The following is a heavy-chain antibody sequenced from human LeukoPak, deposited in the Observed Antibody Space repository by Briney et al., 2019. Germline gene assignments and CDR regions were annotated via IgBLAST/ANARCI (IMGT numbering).Heavy chain of an antibody. CDR1: GGSISSYY. CDR3: ARGRTDYENYYYMDV. CDR2: IYTSGST. V-gene: IGHV4-4*07. J-gene: IGHJ6*03. Sequence: LRETLSLTCTVSGGSISSYYWSWIRQPAGKGLEWIGRIYTSGSTNYNPSLKSRVTMSVDTSKNQFSLKLSSVTAADTAVYYCARGRTDYENYYYMDVWGKGTTVTVSS. D-gene: IGHD3-22*01.